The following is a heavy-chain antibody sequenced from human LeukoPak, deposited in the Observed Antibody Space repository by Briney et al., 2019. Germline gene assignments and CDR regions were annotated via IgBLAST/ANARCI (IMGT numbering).Heavy chain of an antibody. J-gene: IGHJ1*01. D-gene: IGHD2-2*01. CDR2: ISYDGSNK. CDR3: ARDSCSSTSCYFEYSQH. CDR1: GFTFSSYA. V-gene: IGHV3-30*04. Sequence: PGRSLRLSCAASGFTFSSYAMHWVRQAPGKGLEWVAVISYDGSNKYYADSVKGRFTISRDNSKNTLYLQMNSLRAEDTAVYYCARDSCSSTSCYFEYSQHWGQGTLVTVSS.